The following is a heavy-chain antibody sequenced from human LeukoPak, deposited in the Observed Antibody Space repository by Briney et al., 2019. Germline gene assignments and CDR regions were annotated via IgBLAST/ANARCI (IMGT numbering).Heavy chain of an antibody. CDR3: ARLVVSSWYHEVLRGRDY. D-gene: IGHD6-13*01. J-gene: IGHJ4*02. CDR1: GGSISSRPYS. V-gene: IGHV4-39*01. CDR2: FYYSGNT. Sequence: PSETLSLTCTVSGGSISSRPYSWGWIRQPPGKGLEWLGSFYYSGNTYYKPSLKSRVTISVDTSKNQFSLRLSSVTAADTAVYYCARLVVSSWYHEVLRGRDYWGQGTLVTVSS.